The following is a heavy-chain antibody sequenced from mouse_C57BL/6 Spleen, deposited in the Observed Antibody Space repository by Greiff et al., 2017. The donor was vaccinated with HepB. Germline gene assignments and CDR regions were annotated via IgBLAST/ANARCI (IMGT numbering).Heavy chain of an antibody. Sequence: EVHLVESGGGLVKPGGSLKLSCAASGFTFTDYGMHWVRQAPEKGLEWVAYISSGSSTIYYADTVKGRFTISRDNAKNTLFLQMTSLRSEDTAMYYCAREGYYGSSYRFAYWGQGTLVTVSA. J-gene: IGHJ3*01. CDR1: GFTFTDYG. CDR3: AREGYYGSSYRFAY. CDR2: ISSGSSTI. V-gene: IGHV5-17*01. D-gene: IGHD1-1*01.